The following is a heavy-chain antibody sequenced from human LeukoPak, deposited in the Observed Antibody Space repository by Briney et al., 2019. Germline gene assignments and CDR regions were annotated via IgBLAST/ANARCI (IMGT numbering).Heavy chain of an antibody. CDR1: GYTFIHNY. V-gene: IGHV1-2*02. J-gene: IGHJ4*02. CDR2: INANTADA. D-gene: IGHD4-11*01. Sequence: ASVKVSCKASGYTFIHNYIHWMRQAPGQGVEWMGWINANTADANYAQKFQGRVTVTRDTSISTAYMELSRLTSDHTAIYYCARVYRAPDFWGQGTLVTVSS. CDR3: ARVYRAPDF.